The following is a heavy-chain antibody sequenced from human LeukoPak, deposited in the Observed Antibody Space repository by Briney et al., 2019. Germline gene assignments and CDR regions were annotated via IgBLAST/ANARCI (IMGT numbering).Heavy chain of an antibody. V-gene: IGHV4-34*01. D-gene: IGHD3-9*01. J-gene: IGHJ4*02. CDR2: INHSGST. CDR1: GGSFSGYY. Sequence: SETLSLTCAVYGGSFSGYYWSWIRQPPGKGLEWIGEINHSGSTNYNPSLKSRVTISVDTSKNQFSLKLSSVTAADTAVYYCASKRVLRYFDWLSPRYYFDYWGQGTLVTVSS. CDR3: ASKRVLRYFDWLSPRYYFDY.